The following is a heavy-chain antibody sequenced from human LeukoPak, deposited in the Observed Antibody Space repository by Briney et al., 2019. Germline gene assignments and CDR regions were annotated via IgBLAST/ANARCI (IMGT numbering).Heavy chain of an antibody. J-gene: IGHJ5*02. D-gene: IGHD5-18*01. CDR3: ARDYGYSYGSFWFDP. CDR1: GGSISSSSYY. V-gene: IGHV4-39*07. CDR2: IYYSGST. Sequence: SETLSLTCTVSGGSISSSSYYWGWIRQPPGKGLEWIGSIYYSGSTYYNPSLKSRVTISVDTSKNQFSLKLSSVTAADTAVYYCARDYGYSYGSFWFDPWGQGTLVTVSS.